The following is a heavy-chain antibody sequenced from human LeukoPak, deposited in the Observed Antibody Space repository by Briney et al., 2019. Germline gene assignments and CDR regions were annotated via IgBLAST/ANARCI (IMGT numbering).Heavy chain of an antibody. CDR2: ISADNGNT. V-gene: IGHV1-18*01. CDR3: ARGPMIPQYFHY. Sequence: ASVKVSCKASGYTFSSYAISWVRQAPGQGLEWMGWISADNGNTNYAQKLRGRVTMTTDTSTSTAYMELRSLRSDDTALYYCARGPMIPQYFHYWGQGTLVTVS. J-gene: IGHJ1*01. CDR1: GYTFSSYA. D-gene: IGHD3-16*01.